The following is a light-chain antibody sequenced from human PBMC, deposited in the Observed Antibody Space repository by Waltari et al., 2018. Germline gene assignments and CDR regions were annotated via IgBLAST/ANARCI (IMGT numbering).Light chain of an antibody. Sequence: QSVLTQPPSVSGAPGQRVTISCTGSSSNIRAASAVPWYQQLPGTAPKLLIYGNNNRPSGVPDRFSASKSGTSASLAITGLQAEDEADYYCQSYDSSLSGWVFGGRTKLTVL. V-gene: IGLV1-40*01. CDR2: GNN. CDR1: SSNIRAASA. CDR3: QSYDSSLSGWV. J-gene: IGLJ3*02.